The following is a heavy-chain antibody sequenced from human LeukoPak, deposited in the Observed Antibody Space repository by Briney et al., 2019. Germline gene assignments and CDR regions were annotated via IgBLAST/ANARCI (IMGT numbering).Heavy chain of an antibody. J-gene: IGHJ6*03. CDR1: GYTFTGYY. D-gene: IGHD6-19*01. CDR3: ARGVAVAYYYYMDV. V-gene: IGHV1-2*02. Sequence: GASVKVSCKASGYTFTGYYMHWVRQAPGQGLEWMGWINPNSGGTNYAQKFQGRVTMTRDTSISTAYMELSRLRSDDTAVYYCARGVAVAYYYYMDVWGKGTTVTVSS. CDR2: INPNSGGT.